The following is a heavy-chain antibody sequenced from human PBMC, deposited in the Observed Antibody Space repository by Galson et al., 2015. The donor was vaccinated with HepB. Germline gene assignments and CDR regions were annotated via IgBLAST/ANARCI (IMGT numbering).Heavy chain of an antibody. CDR3: AKYSFGGVVPPYYFDY. CDR2: ISGSDGST. Sequence: SLRLSCAASGFTFSSYAMSWGRQAPWKGLEWVSAISGSDGSTYYADSVKGRFTISRDNSKNTLYLQMNSLRAEDTAVYYCAKYSFGGVVPPYYFDYWGQGSLVPVSS. CDR1: GFTFSSYA. D-gene: IGHD2-2*01. J-gene: IGHJ4*02. V-gene: IGHV3-23*01.